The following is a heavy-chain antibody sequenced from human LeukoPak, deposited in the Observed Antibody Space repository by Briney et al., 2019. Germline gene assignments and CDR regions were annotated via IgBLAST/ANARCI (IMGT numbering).Heavy chain of an antibody. J-gene: IGHJ4*02. CDR2: IYYSGST. V-gene: IGHV4-61*08. D-gene: IGHD5-18*01. CDR3: ARDRGYSYGYEGAGLDY. Sequence: SETLSLTCTVSGGSISSGGYYWRWIRQHPGTGLEWIGYIYYSGSTNYNPSLKSRVTISVDTSKNQFSLKLSSVTAADTAVYYCARDRGYSYGYEGAGLDYWGQGTLVTVSS. CDR1: GGSISSGGYY.